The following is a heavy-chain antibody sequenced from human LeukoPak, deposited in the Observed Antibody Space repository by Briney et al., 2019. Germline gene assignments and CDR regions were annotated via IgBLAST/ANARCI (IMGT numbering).Heavy chain of an antibody. Sequence: PGASLRLSCAASGFNVGSKHVNWVRQAPGKGLEWVSGIYPGGDSYYADSLKGRFIISRDISKNTVFLQMYSLRDEDTAVYHCARLNFGDDYWGQGALVTVSS. V-gene: IGHV3-53*01. CDR1: GFNVGSKH. CDR3: ARLNFGDDY. D-gene: IGHD4-17*01. J-gene: IGHJ4*02. CDR2: IYPGGDS.